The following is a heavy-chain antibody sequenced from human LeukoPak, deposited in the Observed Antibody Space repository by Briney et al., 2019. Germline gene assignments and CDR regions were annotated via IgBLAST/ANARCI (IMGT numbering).Heavy chain of an antibody. D-gene: IGHD3-22*01. Sequence: HPGGSLRLSCAASGFTFSSYAMSWVRQAPGKGLEWVSAISGSGARTYYAGSVKGRFTISRDTSKNTLYLQMNSLRAEDTAVYYCAKARDSYDSSGSSDGWGQGTLVTVSS. V-gene: IGHV3-23*01. CDR1: GFTFSSYA. J-gene: IGHJ4*02. CDR3: AKARDSYDSSGSSDG. CDR2: ISGSGART.